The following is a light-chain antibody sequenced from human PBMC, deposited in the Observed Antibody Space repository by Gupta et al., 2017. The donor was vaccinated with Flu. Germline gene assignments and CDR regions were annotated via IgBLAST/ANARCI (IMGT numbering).Light chain of an antibody. CDR2: GAY. V-gene: IGKV3-20*01. CDR1: QSASSNS. J-gene: IGKJ2*01. CDR3: QLYPGT. Sequence: QSPGTVSLSPGDSATLSCRASQSASSNSLAWYQQKPGQAPRLLIYGAYIRATGIPDRFSGSGSGTDFTLTISRLEPEDFAVYSCQLYPGTFGQGTKVEI.